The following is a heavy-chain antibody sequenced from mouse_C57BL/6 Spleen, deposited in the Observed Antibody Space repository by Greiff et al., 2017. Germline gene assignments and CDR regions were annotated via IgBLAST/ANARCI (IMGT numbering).Heavy chain of an antibody. J-gene: IGHJ2*01. CDR2: IYPGDGDT. Sequence: QVQLQHSGPELVKPGASVKISCKASGYAFSSSWMNWVKQRPGKGLEWIGRIYPGDGDTNYNGKFKGKATLTADKSSSTAYMQLSSLTSEDSAVYFCARGDYYGSSYYFDYWGQGTTLTVSS. CDR3: ARGDYYGSSYYFDY. D-gene: IGHD1-1*01. CDR1: GYAFSSSW. V-gene: IGHV1-82*01.